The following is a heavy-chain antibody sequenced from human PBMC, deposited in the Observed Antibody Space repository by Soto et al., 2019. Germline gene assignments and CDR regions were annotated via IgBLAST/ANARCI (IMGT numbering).Heavy chain of an antibody. V-gene: IGHV3-21*01. D-gene: IGHD3-16*01. CDR3: ARGDLWGYGPFDY. CDR1: GFTLSSYS. Sequence: EVQLVESGGGLVKPGGSLRLSCGASGFTLSSYSMNWVRQAPGKGLEWVSFISFSSSDIYYADSVKGRFTISRDNAKNPLYLQMNSLRAEDTAVYYWARGDLWGYGPFDYWGQGTLVTVSS. J-gene: IGHJ4*02. CDR2: ISFSSSDI.